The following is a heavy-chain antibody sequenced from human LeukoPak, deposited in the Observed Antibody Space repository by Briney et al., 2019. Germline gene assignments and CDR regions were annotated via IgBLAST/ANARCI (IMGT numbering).Heavy chain of an antibody. Sequence: SETLSLICTVSGGSISSYYWSWIRQPPGKGLEWIGYIYYSGSINYNPSLKSRVTISVDTSKNQFSLKVSSVTAADTAVYYCARGNWYLDYWGQGALVTVSS. CDR2: IYYSGSI. J-gene: IGHJ4*02. V-gene: IGHV4-59*01. CDR1: GGSISSYY. D-gene: IGHD1-1*01. CDR3: ARGNWYLDY.